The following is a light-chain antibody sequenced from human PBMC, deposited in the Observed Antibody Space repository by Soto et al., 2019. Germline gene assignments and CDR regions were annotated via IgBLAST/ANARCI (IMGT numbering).Light chain of an antibody. J-gene: IGKJ4*01. CDR1: QDISSY. CDR2: DAS. V-gene: IGKV1-9*01. CDR3: QQLDSYPIGT. Sequence: DIQLTQSPSFLSASVGDRVTITCRACQDISSYLAWYQQKPGKAPKLLIYDASTLQSGVPSRFRGSGSGTEFTLTISSLQPEDFATYSCQQLDSYPIGTFGGGTKVDIK.